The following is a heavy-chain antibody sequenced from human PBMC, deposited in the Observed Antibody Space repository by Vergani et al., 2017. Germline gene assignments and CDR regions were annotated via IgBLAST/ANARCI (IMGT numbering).Heavy chain of an antibody. Sequence: EVQLVESGGGLVKPGGSLRLSCVASGFTFGSYSMNWVRQAPGKGLEWVSFISSSSSYRYYADSVKGRFTISRDNGEYSLLLQMNSLRHEDTAVYYCASGVPGYQLATQYFQHWGQGTLVTVSS. V-gene: IGHV3-21*01. CDR1: GFTFGSYS. D-gene: IGHD2-2*01. CDR2: ISSSSSYR. CDR3: ASGVPGYQLATQYFQH. J-gene: IGHJ1*01.